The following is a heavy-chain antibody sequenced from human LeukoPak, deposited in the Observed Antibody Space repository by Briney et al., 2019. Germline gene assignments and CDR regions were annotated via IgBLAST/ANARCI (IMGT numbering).Heavy chain of an antibody. J-gene: IGHJ4*02. V-gene: IGHV1-69*05. D-gene: IGHD5-24*01. Sequence: SVKVSCKASGGTFSSYAISWVRQAPGQGLEWMGGIIPIFGTANYAQKPQGRVTITTDESTSTAYMELSSLRSEDTAVYYCARDLGDGYNNWGQGTLVTVSS. CDR2: IIPIFGTA. CDR3: ARDLGDGYNN. CDR1: GGTFSSYA.